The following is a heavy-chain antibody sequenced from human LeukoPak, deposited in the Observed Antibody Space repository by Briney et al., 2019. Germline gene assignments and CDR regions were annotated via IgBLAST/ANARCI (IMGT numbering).Heavy chain of an antibody. CDR2: IRYDGSNK. D-gene: IGHD3-9*01. CDR3: AKDSHILTGYYNPFDY. V-gene: IGHV3-30*02. Sequence: GGSLRLSCAASGFTFSSYGMHWVRQAPGKGLGWVAFIRYDGSNKYYADSVKGRFTISRDNSKNTLYLQMNSLRAEDTPVYYCAKDSHILTGYYNPFDYWGQGILVTVSS. J-gene: IGHJ4*02. CDR1: GFTFSSYG.